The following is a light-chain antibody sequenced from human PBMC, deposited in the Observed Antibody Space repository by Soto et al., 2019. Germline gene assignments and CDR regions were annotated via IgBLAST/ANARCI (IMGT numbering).Light chain of an antibody. Sequence: EVVLTQSPGTLSLSPGERATLACRASKSVSNYVAWYQQKPGQAPRLLIYGASNRAAGIPDRFSGSGSGTDFTLTISRLEPEDFAVYYCQQYGSSGTFGQGTKVDIK. CDR3: QQYGSSGT. CDR2: GAS. CDR1: KSVSNY. J-gene: IGKJ1*01. V-gene: IGKV3-20*01.